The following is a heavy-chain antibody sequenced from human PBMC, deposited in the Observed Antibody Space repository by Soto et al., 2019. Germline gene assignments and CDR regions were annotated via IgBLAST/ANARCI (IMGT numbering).Heavy chain of an antibody. V-gene: IGHV3-7*01. CDR1: GFTFRSYA. D-gene: IGHD5-18*01. CDR2: IKEDGSEK. CDR3: ARDRGYSCFDY. J-gene: IGHJ4*02. Sequence: GGSLRLSCAASGFTFRSYAMNWVRQAPGKGLEWVAGIKEDGSEKYYVDFVKGQFTISRDNVENSLYLQMNSLRGEDTAVYFCARDRGYSCFDYWGLGTLVTVSS.